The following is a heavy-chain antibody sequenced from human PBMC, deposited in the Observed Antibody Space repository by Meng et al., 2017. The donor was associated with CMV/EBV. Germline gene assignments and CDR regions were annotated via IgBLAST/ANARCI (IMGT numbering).Heavy chain of an antibody. CDR2: IYWDDDK. CDR1: GFSLSTSGVG. D-gene: IGHD3-9*01. Sequence: TLKDPVSTLSQPTQTLTLTCTFSGFSLSTSGVGVGWIRQPPGKALEWLALIYWDDDKRYSPSLKSRLTITKDTSKNQVVLTMTNMDPVDTATYYCAHQLRYFDWVNNWFDPWGQGTLVTVSS. V-gene: IGHV2-5*02. CDR3: AHQLRYFDWVNNWFDP. J-gene: IGHJ5*02.